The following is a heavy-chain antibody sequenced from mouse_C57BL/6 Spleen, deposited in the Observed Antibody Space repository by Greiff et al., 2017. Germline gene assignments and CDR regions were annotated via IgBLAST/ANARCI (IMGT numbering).Heavy chain of an antibody. J-gene: IGHJ4*01. Sequence: VQLKESGPELVKPGASVQMSCKASGYTFTDYNMHWVKQSHGKSLEWIGYINPNNGGTSYNQKFKGKATLTVNKSSSTAYMELRSLTSEDSAVYYCASGSGYAMDYWGQGTSVTVSS. V-gene: IGHV1-22*01. D-gene: IGHD3-2*02. CDR3: ASGSGYAMDY. CDR1: GYTFTDYN. CDR2: INPNNGGT.